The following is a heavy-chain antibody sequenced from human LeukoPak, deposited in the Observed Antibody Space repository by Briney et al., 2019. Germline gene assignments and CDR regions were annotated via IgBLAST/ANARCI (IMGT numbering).Heavy chain of an antibody. Sequence: PSETLSLTCTVSGGSIIGYFWTWLRLPPGKTLEWIGNIYYSGSTDYNPSLESRVTISLDTSNSQFSLDLRSLTAADTAVYYCARGPGDGHKPYSFDYWGQGALVTVSS. V-gene: IGHV4-59*01. J-gene: IGHJ4*02. D-gene: IGHD3/OR15-3a*01. CDR1: GGSIIGYF. CDR3: ARGPGDGHKPYSFDY. CDR2: IYYSGST.